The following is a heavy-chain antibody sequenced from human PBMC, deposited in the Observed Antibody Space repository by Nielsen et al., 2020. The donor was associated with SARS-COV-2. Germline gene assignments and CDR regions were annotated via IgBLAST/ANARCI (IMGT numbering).Heavy chain of an antibody. D-gene: IGHD3-10*01. CDR1: GFTFSSYA. J-gene: IGHJ6*02. V-gene: IGHV3-30*04. CDR3: ARDSYYYGSNYGMDV. Sequence: GGSLRLSCAASGFTFSSYAMHWVRQAPGKGLEWVAVISYDGSNKYYADSVKGRFTISRDNSKNTLYLQMNSLRAEDTAVYYCARDSYYYGSNYGMDVWGQGTTVTVSS. CDR2: ISYDGSNK.